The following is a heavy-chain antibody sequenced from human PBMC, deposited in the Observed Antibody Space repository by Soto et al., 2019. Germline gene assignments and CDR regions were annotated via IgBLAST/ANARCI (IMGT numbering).Heavy chain of an antibody. CDR1: GGSISSGDYY. J-gene: IGHJ3*02. D-gene: IGHD6-25*01. V-gene: IGHV4-30-4*01. CDR2: IFYTGSP. Sequence: QVQLQESGPGLVKPSQTLSLTCTVSGGSISSGDYYWTWIRQPPGKGLEWIGFIFYTGSPYYNPPLKSRVDISVDTSKNQFSLNLTSVTAADTAVYFCAGEPKGGPAAGAIEIWGQGTMVTVSS. CDR3: AGEPKGGPAAGAIEI.